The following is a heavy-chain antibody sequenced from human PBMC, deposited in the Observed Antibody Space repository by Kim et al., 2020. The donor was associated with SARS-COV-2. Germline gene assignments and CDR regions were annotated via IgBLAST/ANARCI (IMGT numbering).Heavy chain of an antibody. V-gene: IGHV1-69*06. CDR1: GGTFSSYA. CDR2: IIPIFGTA. J-gene: IGHJ6*02. D-gene: IGHD3-10*01. CDR3: ARAVTMVRGVILDNYYYGMDV. Sequence: SVKVSCKASGGTFSSYAISWVRQAPGQGLEWMGGIIPIFGTANYAQKFQGRVTITADKSTSTAYMELSSLRSEDTAVYYCARAVTMVRGVILDNYYYGMDVWGQGTTVTVSS.